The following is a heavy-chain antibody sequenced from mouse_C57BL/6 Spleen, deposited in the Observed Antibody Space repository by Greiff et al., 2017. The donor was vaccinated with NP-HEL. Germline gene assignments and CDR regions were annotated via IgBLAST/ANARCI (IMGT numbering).Heavy chain of an antibody. J-gene: IGHJ4*01. Sequence: QVQLQQSGAELVKPGASVKLSCKASGYTFTSYWMQWVKQRPGQGLEWIGEIDPSDSYTNYNQKFKGKATLTLDTSSSTAYMQLSSLTSEDSAVYYCARGGNRYAMDYWGQGTSVTVSS. V-gene: IGHV1-50*01. D-gene: IGHD2-1*01. CDR1: GYTFTSYW. CDR2: IDPSDSYT. CDR3: ARGGNRYAMDY.